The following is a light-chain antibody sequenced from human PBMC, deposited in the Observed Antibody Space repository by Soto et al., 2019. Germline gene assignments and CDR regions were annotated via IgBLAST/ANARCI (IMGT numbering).Light chain of an antibody. CDR1: QSISSNY. J-gene: IGKJ1*01. CDR2: DAP. V-gene: IGKV3-20*01. Sequence: EIVLTQSPGTLSLSPGERATLSCRASQSISSNYVAWYQQKPGQAPRLLIYDAPTRATGIPNRYSGSGSGTDFTLTISRLEPEDFAVFYCQQYGDSPTFGQGTKVEIK. CDR3: QQYGDSPT.